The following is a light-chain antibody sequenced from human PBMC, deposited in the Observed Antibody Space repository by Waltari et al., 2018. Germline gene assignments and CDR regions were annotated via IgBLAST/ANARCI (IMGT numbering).Light chain of an antibody. V-gene: IGLV2-14*03. CDR2: YVS. J-gene: IGLJ3*02. CDR3: SAYSTTSTWV. CDR1: SSDIGYYNY. Sequence: QSPLTQPASLSGSPGQSITISCSGSSSDIGYYNYVSWYQQHPDRAPKLIIYYVSYRPSGVSDRFSGSKSGNKASLTISGLQAEDEADYYCSAYSTTSTWVFGGGTKVTVL.